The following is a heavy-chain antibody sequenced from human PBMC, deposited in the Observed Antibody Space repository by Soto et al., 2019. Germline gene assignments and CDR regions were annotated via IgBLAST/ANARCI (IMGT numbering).Heavy chain of an antibody. V-gene: IGHV3-33*01. CDR1: GFIFSNYG. D-gene: IGHD4-17*01. Sequence: QVHLVESGGGVAQPGRSLRLSCAASGFIFSNYGMHWVRQAPGKGLEWVAVISHDANYKDQAESVEGRFTISRYNSRNTLYLQMISLRAEDTAIYYCAREVTVSTDNCLESWGQGTLVTVSS. CDR2: ISHDANYK. J-gene: IGHJ5*01. CDR3: AREVTVSTDNCLES.